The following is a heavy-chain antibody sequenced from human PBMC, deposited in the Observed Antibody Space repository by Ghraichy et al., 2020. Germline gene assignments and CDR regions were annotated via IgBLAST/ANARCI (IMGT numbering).Heavy chain of an antibody. CDR3: AKVKVRYFDLRYTPTFDY. D-gene: IGHD3-9*01. V-gene: IGHV3-23*01. J-gene: IGHJ4*02. CDR1: GFTFSSYA. Sequence: GESLRLSCAASGFTFSSYAMSWVRQAPGKGLEWVSAISGSGGSTYYADSVKGRFTISRDNSKNTLYLQMNSLRAEDTAVYYCAKVKVRYFDLRYTPTFDYWGQGTLVTVSS. CDR2: ISGSGGST.